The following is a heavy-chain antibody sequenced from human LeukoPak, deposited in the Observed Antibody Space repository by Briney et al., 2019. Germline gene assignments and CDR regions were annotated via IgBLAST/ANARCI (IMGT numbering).Heavy chain of an antibody. CDR1: GFTFSTYN. Sequence: GGSLRLSCAASGFTFSTYNMNWVRQAPGKGLEWVSSISISSTYIYYADSVKGRFTISRDNAKNSLHLQMNSLRAEDTAVYYCARDRSIAAGDDAFDIWGQGTMVTVSS. V-gene: IGHV3-21*01. D-gene: IGHD6-25*01. CDR2: ISISSTYI. J-gene: IGHJ3*02. CDR3: ARDRSIAAGDDAFDI.